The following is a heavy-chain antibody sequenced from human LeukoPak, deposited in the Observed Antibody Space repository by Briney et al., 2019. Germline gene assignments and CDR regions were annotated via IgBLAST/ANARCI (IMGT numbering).Heavy chain of an antibody. J-gene: IGHJ6*03. CDR3: ARSVAGFYYYYYYYYMDV. Sequence: GGSLRLSCAASGFTFSSYEMNWVRQAPGKGLEWVSYISSSGSTIYYADSVKGRFTISRDNAKNSLYLQMNSLRAGDTAVYYCARSVAGFYYYYYYYYMDVWGKGTTVTVSS. D-gene: IGHD2/OR15-2a*01. CDR1: GFTFSSYE. CDR2: ISSSGSTI. V-gene: IGHV3-48*03.